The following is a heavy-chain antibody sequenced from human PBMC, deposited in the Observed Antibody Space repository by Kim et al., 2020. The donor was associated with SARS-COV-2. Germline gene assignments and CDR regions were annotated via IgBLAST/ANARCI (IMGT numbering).Heavy chain of an antibody. CDR3: ARDRYGARYYYMDV. J-gene: IGHJ6*03. D-gene: IGHD4-17*01. V-gene: IGHV3-33*01. Sequence: GGSLRLSCAASGFTFSSYGMHWVRQAPGKGLEWVAVIWYDGSNKYYADPVKGRFTISRDNSKNTLYLQMNSLRAEDTAVYYCARDRYGARYYYMDVWGKGTTVTVSS. CDR2: IWYDGSNK. CDR1: GFTFSSYG.